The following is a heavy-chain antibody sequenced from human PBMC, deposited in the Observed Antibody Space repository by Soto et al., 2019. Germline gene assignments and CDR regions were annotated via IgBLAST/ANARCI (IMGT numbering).Heavy chain of an antibody. CDR3: ARDVVGIAAAAFAEYFQH. CDR1: GYTFTSYG. CDR2: ISAYNGNT. V-gene: IGHV1-18*04. D-gene: IGHD6-13*01. Sequence: QVQLVQSGAEVKKPGASVKVSCKASGYTFTSYGISWVRQAPGQGLEWMGWISAYNGNTNYAQKLQGRVTMTTDTSTSTAYMELRSLRSDDTAVYYCARDVVGIAAAAFAEYFQHWGQGNLVTVSS. J-gene: IGHJ1*01.